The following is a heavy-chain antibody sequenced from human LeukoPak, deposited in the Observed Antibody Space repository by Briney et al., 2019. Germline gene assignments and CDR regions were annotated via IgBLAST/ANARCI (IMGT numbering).Heavy chain of an antibody. V-gene: IGHV3-21*01. CDR3: ARDMGRRPVLEGDY. J-gene: IGHJ4*02. CDR1: GFTFSSYS. D-gene: IGHD3-3*01. CDR2: ISSSSSYI. Sequence: GGSLRLSCAASGFTFSSYSMNWVRQAPGKGLEWVSSISSSSSYIYYADSVKGRFTISRDNAKNSLYLQMNSLRAEDTAVYYCARDMGRRPVLEGDYWGQGTLVTVSS.